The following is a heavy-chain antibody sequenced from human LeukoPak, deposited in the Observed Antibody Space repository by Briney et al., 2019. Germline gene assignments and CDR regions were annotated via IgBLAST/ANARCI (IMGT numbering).Heavy chain of an antibody. V-gene: IGHV3-9*01. CDR2: ISWNSGSI. J-gene: IGHJ4*02. CDR3: AKAGTSSWGFDN. CDR1: GFTFDDYA. D-gene: IGHD6-13*01. Sequence: PGGSLRLSCAASGFTFDDYAMHWVGQAPRKGLEWVSGISWNSGSIDYADSVKGRFTISRDNAKNSLYLQMNSVRAEGTALYYCAKAGTSSWGFDNWGEGTLGTVSP.